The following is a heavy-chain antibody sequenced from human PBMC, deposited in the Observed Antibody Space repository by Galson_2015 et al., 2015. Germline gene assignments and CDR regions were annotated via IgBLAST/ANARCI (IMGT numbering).Heavy chain of an antibody. J-gene: IGHJ6*02. CDR3: ARGTSGSYGLITHFYYGMDV. CDR2: INHSGST. Sequence: ETLSLTCTVSGGSISSGGYYWSWIRQHPGKGLEWIGEINHSGSTNYNPSLKSRVTVSLDTSKNRFSLNLSSVTAADTAVYYCARGTSGSYGLITHFYYGMDVWGQGTTVTVSS. D-gene: IGHD5-18*01. V-gene: IGHV4-39*07. CDR1: GGSISSGGYY.